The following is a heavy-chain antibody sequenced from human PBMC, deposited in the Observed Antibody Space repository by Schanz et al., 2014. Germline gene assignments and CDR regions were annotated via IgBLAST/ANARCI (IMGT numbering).Heavy chain of an antibody. CDR2: INPNTGGT. CDR3: ARVRSEDYGGMDV. Sequence: QVQLVQSGAEVKKPGASVKVSCKASGYSLGGYYMHWVRQAPGVGPEWMGRINPNTGGTQYAQKFQGRVTMTAAKSISTVYMELSRLRSDDTAVYYCARVRSEDYGGMDVWGQGTTVTVSS. V-gene: IGHV1-2*06. J-gene: IGHJ6*02. CDR1: GYSLGGYY.